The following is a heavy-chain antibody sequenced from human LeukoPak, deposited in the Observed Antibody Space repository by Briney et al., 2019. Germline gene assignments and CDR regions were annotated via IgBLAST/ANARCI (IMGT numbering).Heavy chain of an antibody. V-gene: IGHV1-2*02. CDR1: GYTFTGYY. J-gene: IGHJ4*02. D-gene: IGHD3-3*01. CDR2: INPNSGGT. CDR3: ARGGELRDVLRFLEWLSIDY. Sequence: ASVKVSCKASGYTFTGYYMHWVRQAPGQGLEWMGWINPNSGGTNYAQKFQGRVTMTRDTSISTAYMELSRLRSDDTAVYYCARGGELRDVLRFLEWLSIDYWGQGTLVTVSS.